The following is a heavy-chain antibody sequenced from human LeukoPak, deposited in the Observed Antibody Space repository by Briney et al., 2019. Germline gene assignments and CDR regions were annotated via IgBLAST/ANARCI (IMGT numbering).Heavy chain of an antibody. CDR2: ISPYNGNT. Sequence: GSVKVSCKASGYTFTSYGISWVRQAPGQGLEWMGWISPYNGNTNYAQKLQGRVTMTTDTSTTTAYMELRSLRSDDTAVYYCAREMATTVNQFDYWGQGTLVTVSS. V-gene: IGHV1-18*01. CDR1: GYTFTSYG. D-gene: IGHD5-24*01. CDR3: AREMATTVNQFDY. J-gene: IGHJ4*02.